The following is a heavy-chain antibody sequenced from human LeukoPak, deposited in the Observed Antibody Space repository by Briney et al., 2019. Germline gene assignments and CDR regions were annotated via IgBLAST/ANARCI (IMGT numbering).Heavy chain of an antibody. CDR3: AGGDRNGWYFDY. CDR1: VVTFYDHG. V-gene: IGHV3-20*04. Sequence: GGSLRLSCADSVVTFYDHGMCWVRHVPGRGVGRGSDINRNGGNTGYADSVKGRFTISRDNAKNSLYLQMNSLRAEDTALYYCAGGDRNGWYFDYWGQGTLVTVSS. J-gene: IGHJ4*02. D-gene: IGHD6-19*01. CDR2: INRNGGNT.